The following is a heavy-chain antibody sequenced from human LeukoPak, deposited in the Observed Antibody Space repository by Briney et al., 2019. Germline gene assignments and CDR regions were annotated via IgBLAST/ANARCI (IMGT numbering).Heavy chain of an antibody. CDR1: GGSISSGGYY. CDR3: ARSDSSGYYYDY. CDR2: IYSSGST. Sequence: SQTLSLTCTVSGGSISSGGYYWSWIRQHPGKGLEWIGYIYSSGSTYYNPSLKSRVTISVDTSKNQFSLKLSSVTAADTAVYYCARSDSSGYYYDYWGQGTLVTVSS. V-gene: IGHV4-31*03. J-gene: IGHJ4*02. D-gene: IGHD3-22*01.